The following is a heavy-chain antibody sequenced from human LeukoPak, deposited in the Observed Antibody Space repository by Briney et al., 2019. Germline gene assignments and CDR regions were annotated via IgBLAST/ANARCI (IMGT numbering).Heavy chain of an antibody. D-gene: IGHD3-9*01. CDR1: GYSFTSYW. V-gene: IGHV5-51*01. Sequence: GESLKISCKGSGYSFTSYWIGWVRQMPGKGLEWMGIIYPGDSDTRYSPSFQGQVTISADKSISTAYLQWSSLKASDTAMYYCARGLRYFDWVHGMDVWGQGTTVTVSS. CDR3: ARGLRYFDWVHGMDV. J-gene: IGHJ6*02. CDR2: IYPGDSDT.